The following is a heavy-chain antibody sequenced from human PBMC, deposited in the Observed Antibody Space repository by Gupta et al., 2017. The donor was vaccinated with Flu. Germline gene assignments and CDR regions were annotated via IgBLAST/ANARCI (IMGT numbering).Heavy chain of an antibody. CDR2: IGSGVNG. J-gene: IGHJ4*02. D-gene: IGHD3-9*01. CDR1: GFIFSDSH. CDR3: VRDHDWAFTN. V-gene: IGHV3-48*02. Sequence: EVHLVESGGHLVQPGGSLRLSCAASGFIFSDSHMNWVRQAPGKGLEWVAYIGSGVNGDNADSVKGRFTISSDNAKNSLYLEMNSLRDEDTALYYCVRDHDWAFTNWCQGTLVTVSS.